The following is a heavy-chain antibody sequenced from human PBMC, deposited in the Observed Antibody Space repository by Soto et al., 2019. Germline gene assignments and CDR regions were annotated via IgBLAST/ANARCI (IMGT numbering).Heavy chain of an antibody. CDR2: INPNTGGT. V-gene: IGHV1-46*01. Sequence: ASVKVSCKAFGYIFSNFYIHWVRQAPGQGLEWMGIINPNTGGTSYPQKLQGRVTLTRDTSTSTVHMEMSSLTSEDTAVYYCARDKVYGDNSFDFWGQGTLVTVSS. CDR1: GYIFSNFY. D-gene: IGHD4-17*01. CDR3: ARDKVYGDNSFDF. J-gene: IGHJ4*02.